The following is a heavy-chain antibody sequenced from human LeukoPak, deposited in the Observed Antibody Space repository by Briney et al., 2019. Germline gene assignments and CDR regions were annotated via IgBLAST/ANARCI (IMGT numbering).Heavy chain of an antibody. J-gene: IGHJ5*02. V-gene: IGHV1-18*01. Sequence: ASVKVSCKASGYTFTSHGISWVRQAPGQGLEWMGWISAYNGNTNYAQKLQGRVTMTTDTSTSTAYMELRSLRSEDTAVYYCARETGYYGSGMGRSWFDPWGQGTLVTVSS. CDR2: ISAYNGNT. CDR3: ARETGYYGSGMGRSWFDP. CDR1: GYTFTSHG. D-gene: IGHD3-10*01.